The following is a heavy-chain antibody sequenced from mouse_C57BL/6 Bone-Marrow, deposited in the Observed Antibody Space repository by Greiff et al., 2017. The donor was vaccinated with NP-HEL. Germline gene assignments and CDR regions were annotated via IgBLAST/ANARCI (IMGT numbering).Heavy chain of an antibody. V-gene: IGHV1-52*01. J-gene: IGHJ4*01. CDR2: IDPSDSEP. CDR3: ARGDSSGYDYYAMDY. CDR1: GYTFTSYW. D-gene: IGHD3-2*02. Sequence: VQLQQSGAELVRPGSSVKLSCKASGYTFTSYWMHWVKQRPIQGLEWIGNIDPSDSEPHYNQKFRDKATLTVDKSSRTAYMQLSRLPSAASAVSYGARGDSSGYDYYAMDYWGQGTSVTVSS.